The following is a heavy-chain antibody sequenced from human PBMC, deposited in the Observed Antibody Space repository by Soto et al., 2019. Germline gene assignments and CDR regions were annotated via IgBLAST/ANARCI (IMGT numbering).Heavy chain of an antibody. CDR1: GGSISSSGYY. J-gene: IGHJ6*02. D-gene: IGHD1-7*01. Sequence: TSETLSLTCTVSGGSISSSGYYWGWIRQPPGKGLEWIGSIYYSGSTYYNPSLKSRVTISVDTPKNQFSLKLSSVTAADTAVYYCARINYKYYYYYGMDVWGQGTTVTVSS. CDR2: IYYSGST. CDR3: ARINYKYYYYYGMDV. V-gene: IGHV4-39*01.